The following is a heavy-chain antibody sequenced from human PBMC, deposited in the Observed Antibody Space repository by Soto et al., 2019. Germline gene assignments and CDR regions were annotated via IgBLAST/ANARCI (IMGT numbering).Heavy chain of an antibody. D-gene: IGHD3-22*01. J-gene: IGHJ6*02. V-gene: IGHV1-69*13. CDR3: ARGTYYYDSSGYSHTYYYYYGMDV. Sequence: ASVKVSCKASGGTFSSYAISWVRQAPGQGLEWMGGIIPIFGTANYAQKFQGRVTITADESTSTAYMELSSLRSEDTAVYYCARGTYYYDSSGYSHTYYYYYGMDVWGQGTTVTVSS. CDR1: GGTFSSYA. CDR2: IIPIFGTA.